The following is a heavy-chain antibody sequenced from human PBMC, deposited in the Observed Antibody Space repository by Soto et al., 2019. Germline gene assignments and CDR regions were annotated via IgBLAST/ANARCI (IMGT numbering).Heavy chain of an antibody. Sequence: SETLSLTCTVSGGSISSYYWSWIRQPPGKGLEWIGYIYYSGSTNYNPSLKSRVTISVDTSKNQFSLKLSSVTAADTAVYYCARSYCSSTSCYPVYYYYYCGMDVWGQGTTVTVSS. V-gene: IGHV4-59*01. CDR2: IYYSGST. D-gene: IGHD2-2*01. CDR1: GGSISSYY. CDR3: ARSYCSSTSCYPVYYYYYCGMDV. J-gene: IGHJ6*02.